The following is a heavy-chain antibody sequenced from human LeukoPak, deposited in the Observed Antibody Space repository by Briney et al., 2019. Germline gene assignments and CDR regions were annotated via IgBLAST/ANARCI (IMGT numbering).Heavy chain of an antibody. D-gene: IGHD3-22*01. CDR3: ARRDSSGYYVY. CDR1: GGSISSYY. V-gene: IGHV4-59*08. Sequence: SETLSLTCTVSGGSISSYYWSWFRQPPGKGLEWIGYIYYSGSTNYNPSLKSRVTMSGDTSKNQFSLRLSSVTAADTAVYYCARRDSSGYYVYWGQGTLVTVSS. J-gene: IGHJ4*02. CDR2: IYYSGST.